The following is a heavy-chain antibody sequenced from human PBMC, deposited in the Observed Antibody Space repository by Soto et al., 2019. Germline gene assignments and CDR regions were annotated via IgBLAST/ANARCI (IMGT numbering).Heavy chain of an antibody. Sequence: GGSLRLSCAASGFTFSSYAMSWVRQAPGKGLEWVSAISGSGGSTYYADSVKGRFTISRDNSKNTLYLQMNSLRADDTAVYYCAKTQYKWNYQEGGWFDPWGQGTLVTVSS. D-gene: IGHD1-7*01. CDR2: ISGSGGST. CDR1: GFTFSSYA. V-gene: IGHV3-23*01. CDR3: AKTQYKWNYQEGGWFDP. J-gene: IGHJ5*02.